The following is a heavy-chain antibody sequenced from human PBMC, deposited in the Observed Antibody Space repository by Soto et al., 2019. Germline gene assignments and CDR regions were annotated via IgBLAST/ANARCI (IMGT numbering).Heavy chain of an antibody. CDR1: GFTFSSYW. J-gene: IGHJ4*02. V-gene: IGHV3-7*03. Sequence: GGSLRLSCAASGFTFSSYWMSWVRQAPGKGLEWVANIKQDGSEKYYVDSVKGRFTISRDNAKNSLYLQMNSLRAEDTAVYYCAKGPLQLWSVFDYWGQGTLVTVSS. D-gene: IGHD5-18*01. CDR3: AKGPLQLWSVFDY. CDR2: IKQDGSEK.